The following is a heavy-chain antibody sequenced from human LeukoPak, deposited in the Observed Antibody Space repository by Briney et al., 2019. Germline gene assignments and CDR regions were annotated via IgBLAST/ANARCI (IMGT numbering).Heavy chain of an antibody. CDR1: GGTFSGYS. J-gene: IGHJ6*04. CDR3: ARDDFGVALGGV. V-gene: IGHV4-34*01. Sequence: SETLSLTCAVYGGTFSGYSWSWIRQSPAKGLEWIGQIYHTGSTNYNPSLESRVTISLDTSNNQFSLKLTSVTAADTAVYYCARDDFGVALGGVWGKGTTVTVSS. D-gene: IGHD3-3*01. CDR2: IYHTGST.